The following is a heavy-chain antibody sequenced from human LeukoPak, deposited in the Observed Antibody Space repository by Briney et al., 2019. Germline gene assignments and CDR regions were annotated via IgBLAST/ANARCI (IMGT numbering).Heavy chain of an antibody. D-gene: IGHD6-13*01. J-gene: IGHJ6*02. CDR3: ARDMEVGQSGGSSWFYYYGMDV. CDR2: IYYSGST. V-gene: IGHV4-59*01. Sequence: SETLSLTCTVSGGSISSYYWSWIRQPLGKGLEWIGYIYYSGSTNYNPSLKSRVTISVDTSKNQFSLKLSSVTAADTAVYYCARDMEVGQSGGSSWFYYYGMDVWGQGTTVTVSS. CDR1: GGSISSYY.